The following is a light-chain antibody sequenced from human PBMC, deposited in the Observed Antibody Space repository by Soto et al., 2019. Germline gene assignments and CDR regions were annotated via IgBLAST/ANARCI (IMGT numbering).Light chain of an antibody. J-gene: IGLJ3*02. CDR2: DVS. CDR1: SSDVGGYNY. V-gene: IGLV2-14*01. Sequence: QSALTQPASVSGSPGQSITISCTGTSSDVGGYNYVSWYQQHPGKAPKLMIYDVSNRPSGVSNRFSGSTSGNTASLTISGVHAEEEADYYCCSYTSGSTFWVFGGGTKLTVL. CDR3: CSYTSGSTFWV.